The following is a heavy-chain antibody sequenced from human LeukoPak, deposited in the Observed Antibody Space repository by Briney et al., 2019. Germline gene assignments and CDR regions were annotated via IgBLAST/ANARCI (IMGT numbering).Heavy chain of an antibody. CDR1: GYSFTSYW. D-gene: IGHD3-3*01. V-gene: IGHV5-51*01. CDR3: ARPRGGLTGYEAYYLDS. J-gene: IGHJ4*02. CDR2: MFPGDSDT. Sequence: GESLKISCQSSGYSFTSYWIAWVRQMPGKGLEWMGVMFPGDSDTRYSPSFRGQATISADKSTSTAYLQWSSLKASDTAMYYCARPRGGLTGYEAYYLDSWGQGTLVTVSS.